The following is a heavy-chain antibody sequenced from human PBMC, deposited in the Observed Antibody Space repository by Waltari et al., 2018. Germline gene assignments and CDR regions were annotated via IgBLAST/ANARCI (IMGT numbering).Heavy chain of an antibody. CDR2: IRSHSYGATG. Sequence: EVRLVESGGGLIQPGRSLRLSCTVSGFNFGDSAMTWVRQAPGRGLEWLGFIRSHSYGATGEYAASVKGRFTFSRDDSNGVAYLQMNSLKAEDSAVYFLPHASTPLRDYWGQGTLVTVSS. CDR1: GFNFGDSA. CDR3: PHASTPLRDY. J-gene: IGHJ4*02. V-gene: IGHV3-49*04. D-gene: IGHD2-15*01.